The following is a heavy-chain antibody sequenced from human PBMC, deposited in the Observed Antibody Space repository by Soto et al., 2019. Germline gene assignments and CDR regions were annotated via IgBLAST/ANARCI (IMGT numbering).Heavy chain of an antibody. Sequence: QVQLVESGGGLVKPGGSLRLSCAASGFTFSDYYMSWIRQAPGKGLEWVSYISSSGSTIYYADSVKGRFTNSRDNAKNDQYMQMNSLRAEDTAVYYCAREVYSSSLPNYYYYYGMDVWGQGTMVTVSS. CDR2: ISSSGSTI. CDR1: GFTFSDYY. V-gene: IGHV3-11*01. D-gene: IGHD6-6*01. J-gene: IGHJ6*02. CDR3: AREVYSSSLPNYYYYYGMDV.